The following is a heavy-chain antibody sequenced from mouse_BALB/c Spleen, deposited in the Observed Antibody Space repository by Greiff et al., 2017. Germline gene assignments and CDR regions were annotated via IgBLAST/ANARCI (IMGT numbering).Heavy chain of an antibody. CDR3: ARDLIHYYGYAMDY. Sequence: EVQLQQSGPELVKPGASVKISCKASGFTFTDYNMHWVKQSHGKSLEWIGYIYPYNGGTGYNQKFKSKATLTVDNSSSTAYMELRSLTSEDSAVYYCARDLIHYYGYAMDYWGQGTSVTVSS. CDR2: IYPYNGGT. J-gene: IGHJ4*01. D-gene: IGHD1-2*01. V-gene: IGHV1S29*02. CDR1: GFTFTDYN.